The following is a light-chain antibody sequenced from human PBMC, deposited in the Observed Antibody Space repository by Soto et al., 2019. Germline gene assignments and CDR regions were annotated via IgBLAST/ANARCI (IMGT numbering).Light chain of an antibody. CDR2: SKT. CDR1: SSNIGAHYD. CDR3: QSYASSLSAVV. Sequence: QSVLTQPPSVSGAPGQRVTISCTGSSSNIGAHYDVHWYQQLPGTAPRLLIYSKTIRPSGVPVRFSASQSGTSASLAITGLQAEDEADYYCQSYASSLSAVVFGGGTKLTVL. J-gene: IGLJ2*01. V-gene: IGLV1-40*01.